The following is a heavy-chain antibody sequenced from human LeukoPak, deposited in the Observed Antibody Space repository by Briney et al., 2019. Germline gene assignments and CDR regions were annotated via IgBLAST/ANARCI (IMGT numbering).Heavy chain of an antibody. J-gene: IGHJ4*02. D-gene: IGHD3-3*01. V-gene: IGHV3-7*01. CDR2: IKQDGSEK. Sequence: PGGSLRLSCAASGFTFSSYWMSWVRQAPGKGLEWVANIKQDGSEKYYVDSVKGRFTISRDNAKNSLYLQMNSLRAEDTAVYYCARAGSGFWSGYSPFDYWAREPWSPSPQ. CDR1: GFTFSSYW. CDR3: ARAGSGFWSGYSPFDY.